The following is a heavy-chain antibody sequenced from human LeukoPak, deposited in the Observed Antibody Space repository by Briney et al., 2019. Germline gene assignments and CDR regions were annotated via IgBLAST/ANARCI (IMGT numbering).Heavy chain of an antibody. CDR3: ARDPGPGAFDP. CDR2: IIPILGIA. Sequence: SVKVSCKASGGTFSSYAISWVRQAPGQGLEWMGRIIPILGIANYAQKIQGRVTITADKSTSTAYMELSSLRSEDTAVYYCARDPGPGAFDPWGQGTLVTVSS. CDR1: GGTFSSYA. D-gene: IGHD3-10*01. V-gene: IGHV1-69*04. J-gene: IGHJ5*02.